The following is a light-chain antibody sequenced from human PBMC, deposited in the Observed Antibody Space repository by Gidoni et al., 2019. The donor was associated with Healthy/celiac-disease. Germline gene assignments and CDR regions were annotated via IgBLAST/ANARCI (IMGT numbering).Light chain of an antibody. V-gene: IGKV1-33*01. CDR1: QDISNY. CDR3: QQYDNLPIT. CDR2: DAS. Sequence: DIQITQSPASLSASVGERVTITCQASQDISNYLNWYQQKPGKAPKLLIYDASTLETGIPSRFSGSGSGTDFTFTISSLQPEDIATYYCQQYDNLPITFGQGTRLEIK. J-gene: IGKJ5*01.